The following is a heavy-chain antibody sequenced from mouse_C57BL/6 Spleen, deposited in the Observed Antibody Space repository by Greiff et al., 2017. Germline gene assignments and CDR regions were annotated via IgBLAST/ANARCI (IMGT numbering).Heavy chain of an antibody. J-gene: IGHJ1*03. CDR3: ARGTLTWTVGYFDV. Sequence: QVQLQQPGAELVRPGSSVKLSCKASGYTFTSYWMDWVKQRPGQGLEWIGNIYPSDSETHYNQKFKDKATLTVDKSSSTAYMQLSSLTSEDSAVYSWARGTLTWTVGYFDVWGTGTTVTVSS. V-gene: IGHV1-61*01. CDR1: GYTFTSYW. CDR2: IYPSDSET. D-gene: IGHD4-1*01.